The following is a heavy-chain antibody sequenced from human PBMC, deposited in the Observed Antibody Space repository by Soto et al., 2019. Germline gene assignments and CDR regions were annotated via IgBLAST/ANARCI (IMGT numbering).Heavy chain of an antibody. CDR3: ARPNFSSNYYYYGMDV. J-gene: IGHJ6*02. CDR1: GFTFSSYA. V-gene: IGHV3-30-3*01. CDR2: ISYDGSNK. D-gene: IGHD6-6*01. Sequence: QVQLVESGGGVVQPGRSLRLSCAASGFTFSSYAMHWVRQAPGKGLEWVAVISYDGSNKYYADSVKGRFTISRDNSKNKLYLQMNSLRAEDTAVYYCARPNFSSNYYYYGMDVWGQGTTVTVSS.